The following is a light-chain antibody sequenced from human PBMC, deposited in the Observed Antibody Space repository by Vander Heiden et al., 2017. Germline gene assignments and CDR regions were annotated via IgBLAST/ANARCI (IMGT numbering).Light chain of an antibody. CDR3: QQSYSTPRT. CDR2: AAS. Sequence: DIQMTQSPSSLSASVGDRVTITCRASQSISSYLNWYQQKPGKAPKLLIYAASSFQSGVPSRFSGSGSATDFTLTIISLQPEDFATYYCQQSYSTPRTFGQGTKVEIK. J-gene: IGKJ1*01. CDR1: QSISSY. V-gene: IGKV1-39*01.